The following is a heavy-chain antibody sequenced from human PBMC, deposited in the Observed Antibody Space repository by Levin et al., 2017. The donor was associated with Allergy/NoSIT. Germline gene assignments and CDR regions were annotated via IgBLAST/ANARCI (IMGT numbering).Heavy chain of an antibody. CDR3: ARGMLGYSSSWRYFDY. V-gene: IGHV3-7*01. D-gene: IGHD6-13*01. CDR1: GFTFSSDW. CDR2: INQDGSVK. J-gene: IGHJ4*02. Sequence: GESLKISCAASGFTFSSDWMNWVRQAPGKGLEWVANINQDGSVKYYADSVKGRFTISRDNSKNTLYLQMNSLRAEDTAVYYCARGMLGYSSSWRYFDYWGQGTLVTVSS.